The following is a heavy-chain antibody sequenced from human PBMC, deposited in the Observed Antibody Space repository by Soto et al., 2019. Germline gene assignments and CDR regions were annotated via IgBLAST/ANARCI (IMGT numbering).Heavy chain of an antibody. CDR2: IYSGGYT. V-gene: IGHV3-53*04. CDR3: ARVYGDYGGFFEY. D-gene: IGHD4-17*01. Sequence: PGGSLRLSCAASGFTFNIYAMSWVRQVPGKRLEWVSVIYSGGYTHYADSVKGRFTISRHNIKNTLYLQMNSLRAEDTAVYYCARVYGDYGGFFEYWGQGTQVTVSS. CDR1: GFTFNIYA. J-gene: IGHJ4*02.